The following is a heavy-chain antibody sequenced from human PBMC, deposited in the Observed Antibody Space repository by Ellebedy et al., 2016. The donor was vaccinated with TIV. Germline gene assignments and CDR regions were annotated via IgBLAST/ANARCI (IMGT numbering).Heavy chain of an antibody. D-gene: IGHD3-16*01. CDR1: GFPFSSYE. CDR3: ERWFRGEDELWYYDN. J-gene: IGHJ4*02. Sequence: GESLKISCVASGFPFSSYEMNWVRQAPGQGLEWVSYISKSGSVVLYAESVKGRFPISRDNAKNSLFLQMNSLRFDDTAPYYCERWFRGEDELWYYDNWGQGALVTVSS. V-gene: IGHV3-48*03. CDR2: ISKSGSVV.